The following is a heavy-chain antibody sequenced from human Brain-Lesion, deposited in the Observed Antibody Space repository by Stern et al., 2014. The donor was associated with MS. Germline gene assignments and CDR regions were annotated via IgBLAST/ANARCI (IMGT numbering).Heavy chain of an antibody. CDR3: ARGRVVPGFQYYATDV. CDR1: GGSISSGGYY. Sequence: QLQLQESGPGLVKPSQTLSLSCTVSGGSISSGGYYWSWIRQPAGKGLEWIGRIFNSGSTSYNPSLKSRVPLSIDTPKKQLLLRLTSMTAADTAVYYCARGRVVPGFQYYATDVWGQGTTVIVSS. CDR2: IFNSGST. V-gene: IGHV4-61*02. J-gene: IGHJ6*02. D-gene: IGHD2-2*01.